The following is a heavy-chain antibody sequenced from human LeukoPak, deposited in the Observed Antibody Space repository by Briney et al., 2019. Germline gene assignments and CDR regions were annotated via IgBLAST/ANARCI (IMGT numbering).Heavy chain of an antibody. CDR2: IYYSGNT. Sequence: PSETLSLTCAVYGGPFSGYYWSWIRQPPGRRLEWIGSIYYSGNTQYGPSLRSRVTISVDTSKNEFSLKLRSVTAADTAVYYCARLHDYGDYYADYWGQGTLVTVSS. V-gene: IGHV4-34*01. J-gene: IGHJ4*02. CDR1: GGPFSGYY. D-gene: IGHD4-17*01. CDR3: ARLHDYGDYYADY.